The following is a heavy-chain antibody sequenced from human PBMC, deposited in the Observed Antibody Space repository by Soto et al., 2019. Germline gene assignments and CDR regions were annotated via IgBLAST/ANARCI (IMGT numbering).Heavy chain of an antibody. CDR1: GFTFSTYW. D-gene: IGHD3-10*01. J-gene: IGHJ3*02. V-gene: IGHV3-74*01. Sequence: EVQLVESGGGLVQPGGSLRLSCVASGFTFSTYWMHWVRQAPGKGLVWVSRINSDGSSTIYADSGKGRFTISRDNADNTLDLQLTSLSAEDTAVYYCARGSYKGYAFDIWGQGTMVTVS. CDR3: ARGSYKGYAFDI. CDR2: INSDGSST.